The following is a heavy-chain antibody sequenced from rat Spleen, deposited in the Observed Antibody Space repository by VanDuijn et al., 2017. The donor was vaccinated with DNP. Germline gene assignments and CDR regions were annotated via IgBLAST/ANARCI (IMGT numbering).Heavy chain of an antibody. J-gene: IGHJ2*01. D-gene: IGHD1-2*01. CDR1: GFSLTDYN. Sequence: QVQLKESGPGLVQPSQTLSLTCTIAGFSLTDYNVHWVRQPPGKGLEWMGVIWNFGGTRYHSTLTSRLTITKDTSKSQVFLKMNSLQTEDTAIYFCTREEPRVLYYFSNLFDYWGQGVMVTVSS. CDR3: TREEPRVLYYFSNLFDY. CDR2: IWNFGGT. V-gene: IGHV2-41*01.